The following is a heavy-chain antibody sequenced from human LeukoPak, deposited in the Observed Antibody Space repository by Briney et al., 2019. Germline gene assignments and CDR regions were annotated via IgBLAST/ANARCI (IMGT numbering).Heavy chain of an antibody. CDR2: IRYDGSNK. CDR3: AKDGGSAAGIDY. J-gene: IGHJ4*02. V-gene: IGHV3-30*02. CDR1: GFTFSTYG. D-gene: IGHD6-13*01. Sequence: GGSLRLSCAASGFTFSTYGMHWVRQAPGKGLEWVAFIRYDGSNKYYADSVKGRFTISRDNSKNTLYLQMNSLRAEDTAVYYCAKDGGSAAGIDYWGQGTLVTVSS.